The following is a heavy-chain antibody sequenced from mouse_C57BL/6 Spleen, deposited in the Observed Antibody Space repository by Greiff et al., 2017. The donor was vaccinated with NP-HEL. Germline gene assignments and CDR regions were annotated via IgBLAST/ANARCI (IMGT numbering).Heavy chain of an antibody. J-gene: IGHJ1*03. CDR1: GFSLTSYG. D-gene: IGHD1-1*01. CDR3: AKNRGGGVVDWYFDV. CDR2: IWRGGST. V-gene: IGHV2-5*01. Sequence: QVQLQQSGPGLVQPSQSLSITCTVSGFSLTSYGVHWVRQSPGKGLEWLGVIWRGGSTDYNAAFMSRLSITKDNSKSQVFFKMNSLQADDTAIYYCAKNRGGGVVDWYFDVWGTGTTVTVSS.